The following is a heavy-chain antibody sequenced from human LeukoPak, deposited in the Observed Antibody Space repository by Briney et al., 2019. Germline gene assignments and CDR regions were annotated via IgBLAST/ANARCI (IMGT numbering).Heavy chain of an antibody. CDR3: ARDAQRGFDYSNSLKN. V-gene: IGHV3-33*01. J-gene: IGHJ4*01. D-gene: IGHD4-11*01. CDR1: GFIFSHHG. Sequence: GGSLRLSCAASGFIFSHHGMHWVRQAPGKGLEWVAVIWSDSTNRFYADSVKGRLTISRDNSQNTVFLQMNSLRVKDTAIYCCARDAQRGFDYSNSLKNWGHGTLVTVSS. CDR2: IWSDSTNR.